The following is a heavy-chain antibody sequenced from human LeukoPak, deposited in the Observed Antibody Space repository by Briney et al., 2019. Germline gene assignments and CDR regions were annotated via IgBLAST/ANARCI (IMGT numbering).Heavy chain of an antibody. CDR2: IHYSGST. Sequence: PSEALSLTCTVSGGSIGSYYWSWVRQPPGKGLEWIGYIHYSGSTNYNPSLKSRVTTSIDTSKNQFSLKVTSVTAADAAVYYCARAGFYASVNQYYYHYYMDVWGTGTTVTVSS. J-gene: IGHJ6*03. V-gene: IGHV4-59*01. CDR1: GGSIGSYY. D-gene: IGHD2/OR15-2a*01. CDR3: ARAGFYASVNQYYYHYYMDV.